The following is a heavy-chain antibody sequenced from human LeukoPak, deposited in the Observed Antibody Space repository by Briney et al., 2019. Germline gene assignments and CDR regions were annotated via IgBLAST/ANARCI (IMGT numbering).Heavy chain of an antibody. Sequence: ASVKVSCKASGYTFTSYGISWVRHAPGQGLEWMGWISVYNGNTNYAQKFQGRVTMTTDTSTSTAYMELRSLRSDDTAVYYCARDRWVRGVIMSSFDHWGQGTLVTVSS. CDR1: GYTFTSYG. D-gene: IGHD3-10*01. CDR3: ARDRWVRGVIMSSFDH. J-gene: IGHJ4*02. V-gene: IGHV1-18*01. CDR2: ISVYNGNT.